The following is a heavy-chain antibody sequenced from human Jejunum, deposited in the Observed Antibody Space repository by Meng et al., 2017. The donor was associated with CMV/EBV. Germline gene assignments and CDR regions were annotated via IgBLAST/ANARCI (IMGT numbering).Heavy chain of an antibody. CDR2: IHDTGST. J-gene: IGHJ4*02. D-gene: IGHD3-3*01. V-gene: IGHV4-30-4*08. Sequence: QVQLQEPGPGLVKPSPTLSLTCSVSGGSIGSGDYYWSWIRQPPGKGLEWIGYIHDTGSTYYNPSLKSRVDISLGTSRNHFSLTLSSVTAEDTAVYFCARGSIFVSFDSWGQGTLVTVSS. CDR1: GGSIGSGDYY. CDR3: ARGSIFVSFDS.